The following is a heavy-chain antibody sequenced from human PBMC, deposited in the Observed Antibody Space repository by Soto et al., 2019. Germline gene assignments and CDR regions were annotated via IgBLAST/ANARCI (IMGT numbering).Heavy chain of an antibody. D-gene: IGHD3-16*01. J-gene: IGHJ4*02. Sequence: QVQLVQSGAEVRKPGGSVKVSCKASGYTFSAYYMYWVRQTPRHGLEWMGGINTDSGDTHYAQKFQGRVTMTRATSIGTAYMELTSLTSDDTAVYYCARAPIGGGAPYYFDFWGRGTLVTVSS. V-gene: IGHV1-2*02. CDR2: INTDSGDT. CDR3: ARAPIGGGAPYYFDF. CDR1: GYTFSAYY.